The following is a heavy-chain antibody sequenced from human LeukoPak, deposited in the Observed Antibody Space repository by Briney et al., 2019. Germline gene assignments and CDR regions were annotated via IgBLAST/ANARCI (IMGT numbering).Heavy chain of an antibody. CDR1: GFTFSSNG. Sequence: GGSLRLSCAASGFTFSSNGTHWVRQARGKGLEWVAFIRYDGSDKYYADSVKGRFTISRDNSKNTLYLQMNSLRVEDTAVYYCAARDFWSGPAFDCWGQGTLVTVSS. J-gene: IGHJ4*02. D-gene: IGHD3-3*01. V-gene: IGHV3-30*02. CDR2: IRYDGSDK. CDR3: AARDFWSGPAFDC.